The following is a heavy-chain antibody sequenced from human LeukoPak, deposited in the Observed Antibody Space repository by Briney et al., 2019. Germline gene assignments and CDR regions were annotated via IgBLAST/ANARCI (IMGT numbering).Heavy chain of an antibody. Sequence: GGSLRLSCAASGFSFSSYWMSWVRQAPGKGLEWVANIKQDGSEKYYVDSVKGRFTISRDNAKNSLYLQMDSLRAEDTAVYYCARDQPRAGVMATIRRSFTTLAYWGQGTLVTVSS. CDR3: ARDQPRAGVMATIRRSFTTLAY. D-gene: IGHD5-12*01. J-gene: IGHJ4*02. V-gene: IGHV3-7*01. CDR2: IKQDGSEK. CDR1: GFSFSSYW.